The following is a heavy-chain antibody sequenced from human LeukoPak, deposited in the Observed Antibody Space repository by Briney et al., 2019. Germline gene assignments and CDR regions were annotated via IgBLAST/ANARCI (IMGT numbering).Heavy chain of an antibody. CDR1: GGSISSSSYY. V-gene: IGHV4-39*01. CDR3: ARHIRSIVATIGEPGFAFDI. Sequence: SETLSLTCTVSGGSISSSSYYWGWIRQPPGKGLEWIGSIYYSGSTYYNPSLKSRVTISVDTSKNQFSLKLSSVTAADTAVYYCARHIRSIVATIGEPGFAFDIWGQGTMVTVSS. CDR2: IYYSGST. J-gene: IGHJ3*02. D-gene: IGHD5-12*01.